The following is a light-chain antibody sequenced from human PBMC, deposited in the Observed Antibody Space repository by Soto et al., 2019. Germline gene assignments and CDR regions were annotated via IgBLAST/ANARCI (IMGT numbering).Light chain of an antibody. CDR3: SSYTSSRTRV. CDR2: DVS. V-gene: IGLV2-14*01. CDR1: SSDVGGYNY. J-gene: IGLJ1*01. Sequence: QSALTQPASVSGSPGQSITISCTGTSSDVGGYNYVSWYQQHPGKAPKLMIYDVSNWPSGVSNRFSGSKSGNTASLTISGLQAEDEADYYCSSYTSSRTRVFGTGTKLTV.